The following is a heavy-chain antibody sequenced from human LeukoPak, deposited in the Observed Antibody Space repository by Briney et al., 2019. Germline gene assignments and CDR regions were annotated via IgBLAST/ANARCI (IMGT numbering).Heavy chain of an antibody. J-gene: IGHJ4*02. CDR3: ARGRVSYYYDSSGYSD. CDR2: INPNSGGT. V-gene: IGHV1-2*02. Sequence: ASVKVSCKASGYTFTCYYMHWVRQAPGQGLELMGWINPNSGGTNYAQKFQGRVTMTRATSISTAYMELSRLRSDDTAVYYCARGRVSYYYDSSGYSDWGQGTLVTVSS. D-gene: IGHD3-22*01. CDR1: GYTFTCYY.